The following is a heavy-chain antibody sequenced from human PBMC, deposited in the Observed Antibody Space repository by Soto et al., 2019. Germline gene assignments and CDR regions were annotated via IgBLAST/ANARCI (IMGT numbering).Heavy chain of an antibody. CDR2: IIPIFGTA. CDR3: ARQDGTTGGYYYYGMDV. Sequence: QVQLVQSGAEVKKPGYSVKVSCKASGGTFSSYAISWVRQAPGQGLEWMGGIIPIFGTANYAQKFQGRVTITADESTSTAYMELSSLRSEDTAVYYCARQDGTTGGYYYYGMDVWGQGTTVTVSS. J-gene: IGHJ6*02. CDR1: GGTFSSYA. D-gene: IGHD1-7*01. V-gene: IGHV1-69*01.